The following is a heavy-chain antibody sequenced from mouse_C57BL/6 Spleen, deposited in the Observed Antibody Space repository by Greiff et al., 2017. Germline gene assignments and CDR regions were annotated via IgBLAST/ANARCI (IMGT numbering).Heavy chain of an antibody. V-gene: IGHV1-52*01. Sequence: QVQLQQPGAELVRPGSSVKLSCKASGYTFTSYWMHWVKQRPIQGLEWIGNIDPSDSDTHYNQKFKDKATLTVDNSSSTAYMQLSSLTSEDSAVYYCARAAVVEYFDVWGTGTTVTVSS. CDR2: IDPSDSDT. J-gene: IGHJ1*03. CDR3: ARAAVVEYFDV. CDR1: GYTFTSYW. D-gene: IGHD1-1*01.